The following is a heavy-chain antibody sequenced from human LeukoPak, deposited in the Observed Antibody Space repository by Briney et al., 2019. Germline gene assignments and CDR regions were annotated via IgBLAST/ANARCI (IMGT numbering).Heavy chain of an antibody. J-gene: IGHJ6*03. D-gene: IGHD1-26*01. Sequence: KPSETLSLTCTVSGGSISSYYWSWIRQPPGKGLEWIGYIYYSGSTNYNPSLKSRVTISVDTSKNQFSLKLSSVTAADTAVYYCARGIGSYLYYYYYYMDVWAKGPRSPSP. CDR1: GGSISSYY. CDR2: IYYSGST. CDR3: ARGIGSYLYYYYYYMDV. V-gene: IGHV4-59*01.